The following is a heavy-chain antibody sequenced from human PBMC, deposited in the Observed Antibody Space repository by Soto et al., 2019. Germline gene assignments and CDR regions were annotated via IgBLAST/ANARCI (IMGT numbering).Heavy chain of an antibody. Sequence: QVQLVQSGAEVKKPGASVKVSCKASGYTFTSYGISWVRQAPGQGLEWMGWISAYNGNTNYAQKLQGRVTMTTDTPTSTAYMELRSLRSDDTAVYYCARDEVFGVVIPEYGMDVWGQGTTVTVSS. CDR1: GYTFTSYG. D-gene: IGHD3-3*01. CDR2: ISAYNGNT. CDR3: ARDEVFGVVIPEYGMDV. J-gene: IGHJ6*02. V-gene: IGHV1-18*01.